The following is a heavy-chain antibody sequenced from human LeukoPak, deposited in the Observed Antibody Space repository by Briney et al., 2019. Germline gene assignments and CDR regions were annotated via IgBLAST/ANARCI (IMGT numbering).Heavy chain of an antibody. Sequence: SETLSLTCAVYGGSFSGYYWSWIRPPPGKGLEWIGEINHSGSTNYNPSLKSRVTISVDTSKNQFSLKLSSVTAADTAVYYCARALRGYCSGGSCSYYYGMDVWGQGTTVTVSS. CDR1: GGSFSGYY. CDR3: ARALRGYCSGGSCSYYYGMDV. V-gene: IGHV4-34*01. J-gene: IGHJ6*02. CDR2: INHSGST. D-gene: IGHD2-15*01.